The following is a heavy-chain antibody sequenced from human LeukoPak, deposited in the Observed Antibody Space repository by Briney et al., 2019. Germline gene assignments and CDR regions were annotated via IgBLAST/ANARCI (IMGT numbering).Heavy chain of an antibody. D-gene: IGHD2-21*01. CDR2: ISAYNGNT. J-gene: IGHJ6*03. CDR1: GYTFTSYG. Sequence: ASVKVSCKASGYTFTSYGIGWVRQAPGQGLEWMGWISAYNGNTNYAQKLQGRVTMTTDTSTSTAYMELRSLRSDDTAVYYCARQVFSHYYMDVWGKGTTVTVSS. CDR3: ARQVFSHYYMDV. V-gene: IGHV1-18*01.